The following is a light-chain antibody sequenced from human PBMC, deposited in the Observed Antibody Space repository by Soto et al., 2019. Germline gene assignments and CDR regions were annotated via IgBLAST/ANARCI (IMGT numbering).Light chain of an antibody. Sequence: DIQMTQSPSSVSASVGDTFTITCRASQGVGVWLGWYQQKPGKAPHLLIYGASGLQVGVPSRFSGSVSGADFTLTISNLQPEDFATYYCQQSYSTRTFGQGTKVDIK. CDR1: QGVGVW. CDR2: GAS. CDR3: QQSYSTRT. J-gene: IGKJ1*01. V-gene: IGKV1-12*01.